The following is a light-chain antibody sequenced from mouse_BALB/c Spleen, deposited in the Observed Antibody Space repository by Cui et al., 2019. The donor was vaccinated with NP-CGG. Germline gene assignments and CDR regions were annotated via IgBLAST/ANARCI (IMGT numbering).Light chain of an antibody. J-gene: IGLJ1*01. CDR3: ALWYSNHWV. CDR2: GTK. V-gene: IGLV1*01. Sequence: QAVVTQESALTTSPGETVTLTCRSSTGAVTTSNYANWVQEKPDDLFTGLIGGTKNRAPGIPARFSGSLIGDKAALTITGAQTDDEAIYFCALWYSNHWVFGGGTKLTVL. CDR1: TGAVTTSNY.